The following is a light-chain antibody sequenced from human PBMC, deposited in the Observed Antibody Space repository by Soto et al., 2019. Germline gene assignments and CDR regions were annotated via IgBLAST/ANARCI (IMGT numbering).Light chain of an antibody. CDR2: AAS. J-gene: IGKJ1*01. CDR1: RDVGSD. CDR3: LQDYGESWT. Sequence: HMTQSPSSLSASFGDTIIITCRASRDVGSDVSWYQQKPGQAPKLLIYAASNLYTGVPSRFSGSRSGTEFTLTISSLQPEDFASYYCLQDYGESWTFGQGTKVDIK. V-gene: IGKV1-6*02.